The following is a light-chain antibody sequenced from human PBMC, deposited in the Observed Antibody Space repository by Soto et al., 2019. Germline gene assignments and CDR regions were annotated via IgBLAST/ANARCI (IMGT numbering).Light chain of an antibody. J-gene: IGLJ1*01. Sequence: QSVLTQPPSASGTPGQRVTISCSGSTSNIGSHTVNWYQQLPGTAPKLLIYNNNQRPSGVPDRFSASNSGTSASLAISGLQSEDEADYYCVAWDDSLREVFGTGTKLTVL. CDR3: VAWDDSLREV. CDR2: NNN. CDR1: TSNIGSHT. V-gene: IGLV1-44*01.